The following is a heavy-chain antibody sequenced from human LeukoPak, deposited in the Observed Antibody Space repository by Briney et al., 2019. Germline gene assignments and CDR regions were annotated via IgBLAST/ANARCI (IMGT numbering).Heavy chain of an antibody. V-gene: IGHV3-30*02. CDR3: AKGEMDTAGGPLDAFDI. D-gene: IGHD5-18*01. J-gene: IGHJ3*02. CDR1: GFTFSSYG. CDR2: IRFDGSNK. Sequence: GGSLRLSCAASGFTFSSYGMHWVRQAPGKGLEWVAFIRFDGSNKYYAYSVKGRFTISRDNSKNTLYLQMNSLRAEDTAVYHCAKGEMDTAGGPLDAFDIWGQGTMVTVSS.